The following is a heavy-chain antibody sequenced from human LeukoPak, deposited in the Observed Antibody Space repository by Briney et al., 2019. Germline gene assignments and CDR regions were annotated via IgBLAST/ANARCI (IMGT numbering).Heavy chain of an antibody. J-gene: IGHJ4*02. CDR3: ARESGATALDY. Sequence: GASVKVSCRASGYTFTSYYMHWVRQAPGQGLEWMGIINPSGGSTSYAQKFQGRVTMTRDTSTSTVYMELSSLRSEDTAVYYCARESGATALDYWGQGTLVTVSS. CDR1: GYTFTSYY. D-gene: IGHD5-12*01. V-gene: IGHV1-46*01. CDR2: INPSGGST.